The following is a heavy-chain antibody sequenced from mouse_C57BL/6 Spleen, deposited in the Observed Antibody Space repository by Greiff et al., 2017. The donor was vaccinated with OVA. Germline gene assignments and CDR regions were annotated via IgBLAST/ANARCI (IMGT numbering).Heavy chain of an antibody. Sequence: VQLQQSGAELVKPGASVKLSCKASGYTFTEYTIHWVKQRSGQGLEWIGWFYPGSGSIKYNEKFKDKATLTADKSSSTVYMELSRLTSEDSAVYFCARHEVGSYYSNTRYFDVWGTGTTVTVSS. CDR3: ARHEVGSYYSNTRYFDV. J-gene: IGHJ1*03. CDR2: FYPGSGSI. V-gene: IGHV1-62-2*01. CDR1: GYTFTEYT. D-gene: IGHD2-5*01.